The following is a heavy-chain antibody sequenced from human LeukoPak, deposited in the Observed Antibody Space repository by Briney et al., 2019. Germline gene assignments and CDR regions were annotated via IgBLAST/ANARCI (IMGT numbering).Heavy chain of an antibody. CDR1: GGSISSSSYY. V-gene: IGHV4-61*05. CDR2: IYYSGST. CDR3: ARVSGYDWESFYDY. D-gene: IGHD5-12*01. J-gene: IGHJ4*02. Sequence: SETLSLTCTVSGGSISSSSYYWGWIRQPPGKGLEWIEYIYYSGSTNYNPSLKSRVTISVYTTKNEFSLKLSSVTAADTAMYYCARVSGYDWESFYDYWGQGSLVTVSS.